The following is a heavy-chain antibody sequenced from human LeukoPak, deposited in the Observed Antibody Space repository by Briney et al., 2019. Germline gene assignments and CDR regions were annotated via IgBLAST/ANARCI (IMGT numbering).Heavy chain of an antibody. J-gene: IGHJ4*02. CDR2: IWYGGSNK. V-gene: IGHV3-30*02. CDR3: AKYSSTSKNGGGFDY. D-gene: IGHD2-2*01. CDR1: GFTFSSYG. Sequence: PGGSLRLSCAASGFTFSSYGMHWVRQAPGKGLEWVAVIWYGGSNKYYADSVKGRFTISRDNSKNTLYLQMNSLRAEDTAVYYCAKYSSTSKNGGGFDYWGQGTLVTVSS.